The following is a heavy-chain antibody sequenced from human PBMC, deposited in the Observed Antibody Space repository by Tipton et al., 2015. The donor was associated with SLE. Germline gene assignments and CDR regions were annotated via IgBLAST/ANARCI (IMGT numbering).Heavy chain of an antibody. CDR2: IYYSGST. CDR1: GGSISSYY. D-gene: IGHD5-12*01. Sequence: LRLSCTVSGGSISSYYWSWIRQPPGKGLEWIGYIYYSGSTNYNPSLKSRVTISVDTSKHQFSLKLSSVTAADTAVYYCARVGRGVATIGVAFDIWGQGTMVTVSS. J-gene: IGHJ3*02. CDR3: ARVGRGVATIGVAFDI. V-gene: IGHV4-59*01.